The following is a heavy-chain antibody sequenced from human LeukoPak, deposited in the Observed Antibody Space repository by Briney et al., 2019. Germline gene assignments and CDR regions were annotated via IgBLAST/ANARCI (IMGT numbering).Heavy chain of an antibody. J-gene: IGHJ4*02. Sequence: SETLSLTCTVSGGSISSYYWSWIRQPPGKGLVCIGYIYYSGSTNYNPSLKSRVTISVDTSKNQFSLKLSSVTAADTAVYYCARERGSYYLNYFDYWGQGTLVTVSS. CDR1: GGSISSYY. V-gene: IGHV4-59*01. D-gene: IGHD1-26*01. CDR2: IYYSGST. CDR3: ARERGSYYLNYFDY.